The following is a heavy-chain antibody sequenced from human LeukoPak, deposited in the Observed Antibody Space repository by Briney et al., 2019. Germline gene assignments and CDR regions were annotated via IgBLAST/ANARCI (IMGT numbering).Heavy chain of an antibody. V-gene: IGHV4-39*01. D-gene: IGHD3-22*01. CDR3: ARFYSYDSSGYYYPAFDI. Sequence: SETLSLTCTVSGGSISSSSYYWGWIRQPPGKGLEWIGSIYYSGSTYYNPSLKSRVTISVDTSKNQFSLKLSSVTAADTAVYYCARFYSYDSSGYYYPAFDIWGQGTMVTVSP. CDR1: GGSISSSSYY. J-gene: IGHJ3*02. CDR2: IYYSGST.